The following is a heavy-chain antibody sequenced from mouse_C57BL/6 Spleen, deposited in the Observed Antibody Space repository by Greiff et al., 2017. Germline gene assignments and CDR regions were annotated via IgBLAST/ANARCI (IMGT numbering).Heavy chain of an antibody. CDR2: IDPETGGT. CDR3: VTTVGQWYVDV. J-gene: IGHJ1*03. D-gene: IGHD1-1*01. CDR1: GYTFTDYE. V-gene: IGHV1-15*01. Sequence: VQLQESGAELVRPGASVTLSCKASGYTFTDYEMHWVKQTPVHGLEWIGAIDPETGGTDYNQKFKGKAILTADKSSSTAYMELRSLTSEDSAVYYCVTTVGQWYVDVWGTGTTVTVSS.